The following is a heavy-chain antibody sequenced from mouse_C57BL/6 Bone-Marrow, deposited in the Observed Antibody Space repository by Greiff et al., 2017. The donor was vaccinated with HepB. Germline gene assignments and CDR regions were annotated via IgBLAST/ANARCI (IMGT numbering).Heavy chain of an antibody. J-gene: IGHJ2*01. D-gene: IGHD1-1*01. CDR1: GYTFTSYW. Sequence: QVQLQQPGAELVKPGASVKMSCKASGYTFTSYWITWVKQRPGQGLEWIGDIYPGSGSTNYNGKFKSKATLTVDTSSSTAYMQLSSLTSEDSAVYYCASSITTVVGDYWGQGTTLTVSS. CDR3: ASSITTVVGDY. V-gene: IGHV1-55*01. CDR2: IYPGSGST.